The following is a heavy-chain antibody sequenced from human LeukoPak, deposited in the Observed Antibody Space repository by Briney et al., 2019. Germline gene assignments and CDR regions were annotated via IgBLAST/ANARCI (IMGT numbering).Heavy chain of an antibody. V-gene: IGHV3-30*03. CDR2: ISSDGNNK. J-gene: IGHJ4*02. CDR1: RFTFSMFG. D-gene: IGHD3-22*01. Sequence: GTSLRLSCAASRFTFSMFGMHWVRQAPGKGLEWVAVISSDGNNKYYADSVRGRFTIARDNSKDILHLQMSSLRIEDTALYYCGAATRHLSYYYDYWGQGTLVTVSS. CDR3: GAATRHLSYYYDY.